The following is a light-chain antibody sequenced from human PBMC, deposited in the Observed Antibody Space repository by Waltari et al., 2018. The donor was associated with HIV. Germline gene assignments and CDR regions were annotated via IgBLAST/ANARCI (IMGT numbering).Light chain of an antibody. Sequence: QSVLTQPPSVSGAPGQRVTISCTGSRSNPGAGYDVHWYQQLPGTAPRLLIYDNTIRPSGGPDRFSGSKSGTSASLAIAGLQDEDEAVYYCQSYDRSLSVWVFGGGTKVTVL. CDR2: DNT. CDR1: RSNPGAGYD. V-gene: IGLV1-40*01. CDR3: QSYDRSLSVWV. J-gene: IGLJ3*02.